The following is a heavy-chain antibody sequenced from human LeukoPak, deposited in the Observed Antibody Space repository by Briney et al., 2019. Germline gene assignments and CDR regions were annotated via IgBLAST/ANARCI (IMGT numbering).Heavy chain of an antibody. D-gene: IGHD3-9*01. J-gene: IGHJ4*02. CDR2: IHFSGST. Sequence: MASETLSLTCTVSNGSISSHFWTWVRQPPGKGLGWIGYIHFSGSTNDNPSLKSRVTMSLGKSKNQFSLKLSSVTTADKAIFYCARLRPLFDQLLFFAFYSLGQGNLVTVSS. CDR3: ARLRPLFDQLLFFAFYS. CDR1: NGSISSHF. V-gene: IGHV4-59*11.